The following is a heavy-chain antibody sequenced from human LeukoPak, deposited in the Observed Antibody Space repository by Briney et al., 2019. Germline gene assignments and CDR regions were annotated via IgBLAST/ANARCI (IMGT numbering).Heavy chain of an antibody. D-gene: IGHD6-13*01. CDR1: GGTFSSYA. J-gene: IGHJ4*02. CDR3: ARVYSSSWYDPGGYFDY. Sequence: SVKVSCKASGGTFSSYAISWVRQAPGQGLEWMGGIIPIFGTANYAQKFQGRVTITRDTSASTAYMELSSLRSEDTAVYYCARVYSSSWYDPGGYFDYWGQGTLVTVSS. CDR2: IIPIFGTA. V-gene: IGHV1-69*05.